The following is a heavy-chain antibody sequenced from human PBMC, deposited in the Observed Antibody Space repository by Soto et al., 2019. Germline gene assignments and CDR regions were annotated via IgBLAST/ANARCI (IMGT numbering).Heavy chain of an antibody. Sequence: SETLSLTCTVSGGSISSYYWSWIRQPAGKGLEWIGRIYTSGSTNYNPSLKSRVTMSVDTSKNQFSLKLSSVTAADTAVYYCARDHGRAYDFWSGYYSEAGYYYYYGMDAWGQGTTVTVSS. CDR3: ARDHGRAYDFWSGYYSEAGYYYYYGMDA. CDR1: GGSISSYY. CDR2: IYTSGST. V-gene: IGHV4-4*07. D-gene: IGHD3-3*01. J-gene: IGHJ6*02.